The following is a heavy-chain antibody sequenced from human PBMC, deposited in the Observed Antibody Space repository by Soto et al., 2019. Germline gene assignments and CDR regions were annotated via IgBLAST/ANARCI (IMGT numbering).Heavy chain of an antibody. CDR1: GFTFSSYS. CDR2: ISSSSSYI. CDR3: ARDLDDDFWSGYYYYYGMDV. D-gene: IGHD3-3*01. Sequence: GGSLRLSCVASGFTFSSYSMNWVRQAPGKGLEWVSSISSSSSYIYYADSVKGRFTISRDNAKNSLYLQMNSLRAEDTAVYYCARDLDDDFWSGYYYYYGMDVWGQGTTVTVSS. V-gene: IGHV3-21*01. J-gene: IGHJ6*02.